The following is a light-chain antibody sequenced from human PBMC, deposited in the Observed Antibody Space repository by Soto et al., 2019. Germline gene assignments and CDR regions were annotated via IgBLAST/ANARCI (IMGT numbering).Light chain of an antibody. CDR3: SSYTSSSTYV. J-gene: IGLJ1*01. Sequence: QSVLTQPACVSVSPGQSITISCTGTGSDVGGYDYVSWYQHHPGKAPKVMIYEVTNRPSGVSNRFSGSKSGNTASLTISGLLAEDEADYYCSSYTSSSTYVFGTGTKATVL. CDR2: EVT. CDR1: GSDVGGYDY. V-gene: IGLV2-14*01.